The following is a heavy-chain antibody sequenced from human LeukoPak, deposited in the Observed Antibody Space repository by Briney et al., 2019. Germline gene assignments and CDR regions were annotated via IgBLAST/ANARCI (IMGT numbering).Heavy chain of an antibody. CDR2: ISAYNGNT. CDR3: ARDRADNWNPRYRYYYYYYGMDV. V-gene: IGHV1-18*01. J-gene: IGHJ6*02. D-gene: IGHD1-20*01. Sequence: GASVKVSCKVSGYTLTELSMHWVRQAPGKGLEWMGWISAYNGNTNYAQKLQGRVTMTTDTSTSTAYMELRSLRSDDTAVYYCARDRADNWNPRYRYYYYYYGMDVWGQGTTVTVSS. CDR1: GYTLTELS.